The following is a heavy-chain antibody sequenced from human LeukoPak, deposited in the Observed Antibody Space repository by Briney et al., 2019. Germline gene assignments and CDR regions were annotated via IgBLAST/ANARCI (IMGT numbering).Heavy chain of an antibody. CDR3: ASSTPYYYDTSGYPTPGAFDV. J-gene: IGHJ3*01. D-gene: IGHD3-22*01. V-gene: IGHV4-59*08. CDR1: GDSISRYY. CDR2: IYYTGSS. Sequence: TSETLSLTCTVSGDSISRYYRSWIRQPPGKGLEWIAYIYYTGSSTYNPSLKSRVTISVDTSKNQFSLKLSSVTAADTAVYYCASSTPYYYDTSGYPTPGAFDVWGQGTMVTVSS.